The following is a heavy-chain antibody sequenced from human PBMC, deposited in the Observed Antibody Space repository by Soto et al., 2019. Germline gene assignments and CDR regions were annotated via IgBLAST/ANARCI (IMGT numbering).Heavy chain of an antibody. J-gene: IGHJ4*02. CDR2: MAFDGRT. CDR3: ARLPDISGWPFDF. D-gene: IGHD6-19*01. Sequence: SETLSLTCSVSGGSVSSRGFYWTWIRQPPGKGLDWLGYMAFDGRTNYNPSLKSRVTISQDTSKNQFSLTLGSVTAANTAIYYCARLPDISGWPFDFWGQGTLVTVSS. CDR1: GGSVSSRGFY. V-gene: IGHV4-61*08.